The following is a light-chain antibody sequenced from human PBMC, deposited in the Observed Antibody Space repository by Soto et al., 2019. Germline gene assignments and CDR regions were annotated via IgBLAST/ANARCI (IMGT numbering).Light chain of an antibody. V-gene: IGKV1-5*01. CDR2: DAS. J-gene: IGKJ1*01. CDR1: QSIRYW. Sequence: IHMTQAPSTLCASCGDIVTMTFRASQSIRYWVAWYQHKPGKAPKLLIYDASTLESGVPSRFSGSGSGTEFTLTISSLQPDDFATYYCQHYNSYSEAFGQGTKVDIK. CDR3: QHYNSYSEA.